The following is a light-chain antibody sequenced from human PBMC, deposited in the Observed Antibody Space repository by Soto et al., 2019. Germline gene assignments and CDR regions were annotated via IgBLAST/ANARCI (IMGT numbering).Light chain of an antibody. V-gene: IGKV1-33*01. J-gene: IGKJ3*01. CDR2: DAS. CDR3: QQYDNLLFT. Sequence: DIQMTQSPSSLSASVGDRVTITCQASQDISNYLNWYQQKPGKAPKLLFYDASNLERGVPSRFSGSGSGTDFTFTISSLQPEDIATYYCQQYDNLLFTFGPGTKVDIK. CDR1: QDISNY.